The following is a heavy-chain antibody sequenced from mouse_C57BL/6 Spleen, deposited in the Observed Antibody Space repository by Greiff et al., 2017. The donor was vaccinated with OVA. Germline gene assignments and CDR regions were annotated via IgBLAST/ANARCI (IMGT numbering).Heavy chain of an antibody. CDR3: ARNYYYGSSPYYAMDY. CDR1: GYSFTSYY. V-gene: IGHV1-66*01. CDR2: IYPGSGNT. J-gene: IGHJ4*01. Sequence: VQLVESGPELVKPGASVKISCKASGYSFTSYYIHWVKQRPGQGLEWIGWIYPGSGNTKYNEKFKGKATLTADTSSSTAYMQLSSLTSEDSAVYYCARNYYYGSSPYYAMDYWGQGTSVTVSS. D-gene: IGHD1-1*01.